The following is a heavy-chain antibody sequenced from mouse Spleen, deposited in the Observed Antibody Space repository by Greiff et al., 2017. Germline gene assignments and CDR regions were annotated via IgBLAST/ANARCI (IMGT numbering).Heavy chain of an antibody. V-gene: IGHV1-53*01. CDR1: GYTFTSYW. CDR3: ASDGITTYYAMDY. Sequence: VQLQQPGTELVKPGASVKLSCKASGYTFTSYWMHWVKQRPGQGLEWIGNINPSNGGTNYNEKFKSKATLTVDKSSSTAYMQLSSLTSEDSAVYYCASDGITTYYAMDYWGQGTSVTVSS. J-gene: IGHJ4*01. CDR2: INPSNGGT. D-gene: IGHD2-4*01.